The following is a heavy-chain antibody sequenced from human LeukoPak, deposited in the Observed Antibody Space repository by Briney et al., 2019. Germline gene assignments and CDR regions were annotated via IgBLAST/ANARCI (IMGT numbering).Heavy chain of an antibody. CDR3: ARGGGYYDSSGYWHYYYYMDV. J-gene: IGHJ6*03. Sequence: PGGSLRLSCAASGFTFSSYGMSWVRQAPGKGLEWVSVIYSGGSTYYADSVKGRFTISRDNSKNTLYLQMNSLRAEHTAVYYCARGGGYYDSSGYWHYYYYMDVWGKGTTVTISS. V-gene: IGHV3-53*01. CDR1: GFTFSSYG. D-gene: IGHD3-22*01. CDR2: IYSGGST.